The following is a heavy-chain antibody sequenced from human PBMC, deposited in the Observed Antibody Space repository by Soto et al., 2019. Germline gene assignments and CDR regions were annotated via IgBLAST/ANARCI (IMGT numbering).Heavy chain of an antibody. Sequence: SETLSLTCTVSGGSISSYYWSWIRQPPGKGLEWIGYIYYSGSTNYNPSLKSRVTISVDTSKTQFSLKLSSVTAADTAVYYCATQLYSGYDFGYWGQGTLVTVSS. CDR1: GGSISSYY. V-gene: IGHV4-59*08. J-gene: IGHJ4*02. D-gene: IGHD5-12*01. CDR2: IYYSGST. CDR3: ATQLYSGYDFGY.